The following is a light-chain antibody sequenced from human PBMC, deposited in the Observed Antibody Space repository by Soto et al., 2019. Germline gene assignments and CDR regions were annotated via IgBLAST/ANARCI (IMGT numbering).Light chain of an antibody. CDR3: CLFAGSYTSYV. CDR2: DVN. CDR1: RSSNYNY. J-gene: IGLJ1*01. Sequence: QSALTQPRSVSGSPGQSVTVSCTGPRSSNYNYVSWYQHHAGKAPKLMIYDVNKRPSGVPDRFSGSKSGNSASLTISGLQAEDEADYYCCLFAGSYTSYVFGPGTKVTVL. V-gene: IGLV2-11*01.